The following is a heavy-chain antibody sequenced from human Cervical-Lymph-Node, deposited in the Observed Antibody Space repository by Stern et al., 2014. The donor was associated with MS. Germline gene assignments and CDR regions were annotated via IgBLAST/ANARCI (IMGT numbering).Heavy chain of an antibody. CDR3: SRPDTVNTAMVGDY. CDR1: GYTFTSYY. Sequence: DQLVESGAEVKKPGASVKVSFKASGYTFTSYYMHWVRQAPGQGLEWMGIINPSDGSTNYAQKFQGRVTMTRDTSTSTVYMKLSGLRSEDTAVYYCSRPDTVNTAMVGDYWGQGTLVTVSS. CDR2: INPSDGST. J-gene: IGHJ4*02. D-gene: IGHD5-18*01. V-gene: IGHV1-46*03.